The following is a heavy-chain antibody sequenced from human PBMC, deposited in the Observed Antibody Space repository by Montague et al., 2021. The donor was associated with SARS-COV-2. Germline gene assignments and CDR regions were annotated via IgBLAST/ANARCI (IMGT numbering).Heavy chain of an antibody. CDR2: INDSGST. CDR3: ARGQHDAGDYGGGVYYFDY. V-gene: IGHV4-59*02. Sequence: SETLSLTCTVSAGSGRGFYFNWIRQSPGKALEWIGHINDSGSTRHNPSLKCRVTISLLTPGNRVSLDLSSVTAADTAVYYCARGQHDAGDYGGGVYYFDYWGQGALVTVSS. J-gene: IGHJ4*02. CDR1: AGSGRGFY. D-gene: IGHD3-16*01.